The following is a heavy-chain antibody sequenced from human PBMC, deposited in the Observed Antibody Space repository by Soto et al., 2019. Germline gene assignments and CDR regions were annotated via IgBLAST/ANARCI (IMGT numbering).Heavy chain of an antibody. D-gene: IGHD3-22*01. Sequence: PSETLSLTCAVSGRSISSGYYSWNWLRQQPGKGLEWIGYINYGGSTYYNPSLQSLVTMPVDRSRNQFSLKLNSVTAADMAVYYCARVRREYDNSGPVDYWGQGTLVTVSS. CDR3: ARVRREYDNSGPVDY. J-gene: IGHJ4*02. V-gene: IGHV4-30-2*01. CDR2: INYGGST. CDR1: GRSISSGYYS.